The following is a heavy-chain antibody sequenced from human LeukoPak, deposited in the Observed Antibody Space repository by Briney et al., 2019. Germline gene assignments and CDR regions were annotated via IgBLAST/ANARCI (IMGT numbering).Heavy chain of an antibody. D-gene: IGHD6-19*01. Sequence: PGGSLRLSCAASGFTFSSYAMHWVRQAPGKGLEWVAVISYDGSNKYYADSVKGRFTISRDNSKNTLYLQMNSLRAEDTAVYYCARDFSPYSSGWLLDAFDIWGQGTMVTVSS. CDR3: ARDFSPYSSGWLLDAFDI. CDR1: GFTFSSYA. CDR2: ISYDGSNK. J-gene: IGHJ3*02. V-gene: IGHV3-30*04.